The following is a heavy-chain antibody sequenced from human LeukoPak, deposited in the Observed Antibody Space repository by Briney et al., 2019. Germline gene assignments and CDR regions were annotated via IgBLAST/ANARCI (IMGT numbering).Heavy chain of an antibody. V-gene: IGHV3-7*03. Sequence: PGGSLRLSCAASGFTFSSYWMSWVRQAPGKGLEWVANIKQDGSEKYYVDSVKGRFTISRDNSKNTLYLQMNSLRAEDTAVYYCAKDQTAMVTCGFDYWGQGTLVTVSS. D-gene: IGHD5-18*01. CDR3: AKDQTAMVTCGFDY. CDR2: IKQDGSEK. CDR1: GFTFSSYW. J-gene: IGHJ4*02.